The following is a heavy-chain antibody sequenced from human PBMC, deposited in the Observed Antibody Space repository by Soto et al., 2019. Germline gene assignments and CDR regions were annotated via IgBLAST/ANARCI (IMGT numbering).Heavy chain of an antibody. CDR3: ARDPRYYDSSGYYYVGTFDY. J-gene: IGHJ4*02. D-gene: IGHD3-22*01. CDR1: GFTFSSYS. Sequence: XASLRLSCAASGFTFSSYSMNWVRQAAGKGLEWVSSISSSSSYIYYADSVKGRFTISRDNAKNSLYLQMNSLRAEDTAVYYCARDPRYYDSSGYYYVGTFDYWGQGTLVTVSS. CDR2: ISSSSSYI. V-gene: IGHV3-21*01.